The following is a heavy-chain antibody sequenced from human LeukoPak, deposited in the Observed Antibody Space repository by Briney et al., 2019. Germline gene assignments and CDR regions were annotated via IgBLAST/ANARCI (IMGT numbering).Heavy chain of an antibody. CDR1: GFTFSSYG. V-gene: IGHV3-48*01. CDR2: ISSSSSTI. D-gene: IGHD3-10*01. CDR3: ARGPVYGSGSYSFDY. J-gene: IGHJ4*02. Sequence: PGGALRLSCAASGFTFSSYGMNWVRQAPGKGLEWVSYISSSSSTIYYADSVKGRFTISRDNAKNSLYLQMNSLRAEDTAVYYCARGPVYGSGSYSFDYWGQGTLVTVSS.